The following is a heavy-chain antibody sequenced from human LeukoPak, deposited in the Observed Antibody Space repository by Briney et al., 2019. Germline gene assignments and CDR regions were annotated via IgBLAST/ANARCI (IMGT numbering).Heavy chain of an antibody. CDR1: GGSFSGYY. D-gene: IGHD3-3*01. V-gene: IGHV4-34*01. J-gene: IGHJ4*02. CDR3: ARAYYDFWSGYYARGVYDY. CDR2: INHSGST. Sequence: PSETLSLTCAVYGGSFSGYYWSWIRQPPGKGLEWIGEINHSGSTNYNPSLKSRVTISVDTSKNQFSLKLSSVTAADTAVYYCARAYYDFWSGYYARGVYDYWGQGTLVTVSS.